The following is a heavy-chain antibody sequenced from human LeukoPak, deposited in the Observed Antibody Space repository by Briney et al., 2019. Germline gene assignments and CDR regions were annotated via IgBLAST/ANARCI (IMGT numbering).Heavy chain of an antibody. V-gene: IGHV3-21*01. CDR3: ARFYRITIFGRAFGI. D-gene: IGHD3-3*01. CDR2: ITGSGTST. Sequence: GGSLRLSCAGSKFVFSDYVMSWVRQAPGKGLEWVSTITGSGTSTYYADSVKGRFTISRDNAKNSLYLQMNSLRAEDTAVYYCARFYRITIFGRAFGIWGQGTMVTVSS. J-gene: IGHJ3*02. CDR1: KFVFSDYV.